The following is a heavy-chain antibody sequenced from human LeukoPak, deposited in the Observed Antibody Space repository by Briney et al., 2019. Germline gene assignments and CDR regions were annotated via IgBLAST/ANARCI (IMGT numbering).Heavy chain of an antibody. V-gene: IGHV4-4*02. CDR2: VYHSGRT. CDR1: GGSISSSTW. J-gene: IGHJ3*02. D-gene: IGHD3-9*01. Sequence: PSGTLSLTCAVSGGSISSSTWWSWVRQPPGKGLEWLGEVYHSGRTNYNPSLKGRVTISVDKSKNQFSLRLSSVTAADTAVYYCANELYDILTGYYHDAFDIWGQGTMVTVSS. CDR3: ANELYDILTGYYHDAFDI.